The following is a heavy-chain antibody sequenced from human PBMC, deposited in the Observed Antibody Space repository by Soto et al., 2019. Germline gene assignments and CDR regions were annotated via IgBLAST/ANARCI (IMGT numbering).Heavy chain of an antibody. CDR2: INPSVGGGT. Sequence: QVQVVQSGAGVKKPEASVNLPCKASGFTFIGHYIHWVRQAPGQGLEWVGWINPSVGGGTVYAQKFQGRVTMTADTSTNIASMDLTSLRGDDTAVYYCVGSRTGALDYWGPGALVTVSS. CDR1: GFTFIGHY. V-gene: IGHV1-2*02. CDR3: VGSRTGALDY. D-gene: IGHD7-27*01. J-gene: IGHJ4*02.